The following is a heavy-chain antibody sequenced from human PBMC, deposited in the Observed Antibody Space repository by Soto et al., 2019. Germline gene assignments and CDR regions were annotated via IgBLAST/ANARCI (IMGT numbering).Heavy chain of an antibody. CDR1: GFTFRSYV. J-gene: IGHJ4*02. V-gene: IGHV3-23*01. CDR2: ISGRGGNT. Sequence: GGSLRLSCGASGFTFRSYVMSWVRQAPGKGLEWVSAISGRGGNTYYADSVKGRFTISRDNSRNTLYMQMNSLRADDTAVYYCAKVPRYCSGGTCYGGYFDYWGQGTLVTVSS. D-gene: IGHD2-15*01. CDR3: AKVPRYCSGGTCYGGYFDY.